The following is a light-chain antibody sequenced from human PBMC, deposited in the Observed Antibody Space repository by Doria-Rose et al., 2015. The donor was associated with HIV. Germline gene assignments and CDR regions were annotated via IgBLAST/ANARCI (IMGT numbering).Light chain of an antibody. Sequence: ATLSLSPGERATLSCRASQSVGSNLAWYQQKPGQAPRLLIYDASNRATGIPARFSGSGSGTDFTLTISSLEPEDFAVYFCQQRSNWPPIFTFGPGTKVDI. CDR1: QSVGSN. CDR2: DAS. CDR3: QQRSNWPPIFT. J-gene: IGKJ3*01. V-gene: IGKV3-11*01.